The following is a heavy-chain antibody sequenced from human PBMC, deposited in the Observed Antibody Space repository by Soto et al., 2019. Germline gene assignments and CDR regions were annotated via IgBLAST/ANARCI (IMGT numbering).Heavy chain of an antibody. D-gene: IGHD3-9*01. CDR2: IWYDGTNK. Sequence: QVQLVESGGGVVQPGRSLRLSCAASGFTFSSYGMHWVRQPPGKGLEWVAVIWYDGTNKYYADSVKGRFTISRDISKNTRYLQMNSLRAEDTAVYYCARSDYDILTGYYMFDAFDIWGQGTMVTVSS. J-gene: IGHJ3*02. CDR3: ARSDYDILTGYYMFDAFDI. V-gene: IGHV3-33*01. CDR1: GFTFSSYG.